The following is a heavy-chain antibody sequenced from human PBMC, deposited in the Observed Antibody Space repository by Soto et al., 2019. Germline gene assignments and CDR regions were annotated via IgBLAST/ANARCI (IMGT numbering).Heavy chain of an antibody. Sequence: EVHLVQSGGGLVQPGGSLRLSCAASGFTFSPYWMYWVRQAPGKGPVWVSRLNSDGSSTDYADSVRGRFTISRDNAKNTLYLEMNGLRAEDTAVYYCARGGGYDFWTGYFAYWGQGSLVSVSS. D-gene: IGHD3-3*01. J-gene: IGHJ4*02. CDR3: ARGGGYDFWTGYFAY. CDR2: LNSDGSST. V-gene: IGHV3-74*01. CDR1: GFTFSPYW.